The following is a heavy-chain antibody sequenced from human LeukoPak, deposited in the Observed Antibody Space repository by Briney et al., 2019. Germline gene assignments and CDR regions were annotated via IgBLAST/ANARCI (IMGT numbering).Heavy chain of an antibody. Sequence: SETLSLTCTVSGYSMSSGYYWSWIRQPPGKGLEWIGEINHSGSTNYNPSLKSRVTISVDTSKNQFSLKLSSVTAADTAVYYCARSITIFGVVIITENWFDPWGQGTLVTVSS. V-gene: IGHV4-34*01. CDR2: INHSGST. CDR3: ARSITIFGVVIITENWFDP. J-gene: IGHJ5*02. CDR1: GYSMSSGYY. D-gene: IGHD3-3*01.